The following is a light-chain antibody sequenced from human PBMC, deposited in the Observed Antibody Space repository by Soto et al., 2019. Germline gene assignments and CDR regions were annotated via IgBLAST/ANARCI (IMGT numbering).Light chain of an antibody. J-gene: IGKJ3*01. CDR2: DAS. CDR1: QSVSSY. Sequence: EIVLTQSPATLSLSPGERATLSCRASQSVSSYLAWYQQKPGQAPRLLIYDASNRATGIPARFSGSGSGTDFTLTTSSLDPEDFAVYYCQQRSNWPSFGPGTKVDIK. CDR3: QQRSNWPS. V-gene: IGKV3-11*01.